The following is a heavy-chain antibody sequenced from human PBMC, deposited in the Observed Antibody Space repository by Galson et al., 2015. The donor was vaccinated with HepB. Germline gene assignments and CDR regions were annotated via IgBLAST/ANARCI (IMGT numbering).Heavy chain of an antibody. Sequence: SLRLSCAASGFTFTRYAMNWVRQAPGKGLEWVSSIGGSGTTTYYADSVKGRFTISRDNSKNTVSLHMISLRAEDTAIYYCAKGAILGATPQYFDFWGQGTLVRVSS. CDR1: GFTFTRYA. CDR2: IGGSGTTT. J-gene: IGHJ4*02. CDR3: AKGAILGATPQYFDF. D-gene: IGHD3-16*01. V-gene: IGHV3-23*01.